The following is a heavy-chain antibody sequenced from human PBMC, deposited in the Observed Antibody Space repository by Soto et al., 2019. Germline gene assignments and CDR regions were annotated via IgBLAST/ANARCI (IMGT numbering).Heavy chain of an antibody. CDR3: ARVRSSGWYFDY. D-gene: IGHD6-19*01. V-gene: IGHV3-30-3*01. Sequence: GGSLRLSCAASGFTFSSYAMHWVRQAPGKGLEWVAVISYDGSNKYYADSVKGRFTISRDNSKNTLYLQMNSLRAEDTAVYYCARVRSSGWYFDYWGQGTLVTVSS. CDR1: GFTFSSYA. J-gene: IGHJ4*02. CDR2: ISYDGSNK.